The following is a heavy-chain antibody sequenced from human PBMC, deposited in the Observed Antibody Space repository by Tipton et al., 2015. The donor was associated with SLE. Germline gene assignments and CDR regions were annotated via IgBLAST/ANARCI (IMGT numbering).Heavy chain of an antibody. CDR1: GFTFDDYA. J-gene: IGHJ2*01. V-gene: IGHV3-9*01. CDR3: AKDPSSSWYYFDL. Sequence: SLRLSCAAPGFTFDDYAMHWVRQAPGKGLEWVSGISWNSGSIGYADSVKGRFTISRDNAKNSLYLQMNSLRAEDTALYYCAKDPSSSWYYFDLWGRGTLVTVSS. CDR2: ISWNSGSI. D-gene: IGHD6-13*01.